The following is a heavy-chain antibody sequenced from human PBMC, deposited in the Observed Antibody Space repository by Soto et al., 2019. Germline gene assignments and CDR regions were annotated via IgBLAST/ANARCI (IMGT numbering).Heavy chain of an antibody. D-gene: IGHD2-2*01. V-gene: IGHV1-69*02. J-gene: IGHJ3*01. CDR3: SIGSWSAETFDV. CDR1: GGTFSTYT. Sequence: QVHLEQSGAEVKKPGSSVKVSCKAAGGTFSTYTLIWVRQAPGQGLEWIGRIIPMLTVTNSALKFQGRVTLASEKATRTAFMALTSLTSDVTAVYYCSIGSWSAETFDVWGQGTMVTVSS. CDR2: IIPMLTVT.